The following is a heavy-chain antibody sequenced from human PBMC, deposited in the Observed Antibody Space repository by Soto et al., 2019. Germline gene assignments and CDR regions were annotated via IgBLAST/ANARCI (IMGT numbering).Heavy chain of an antibody. V-gene: IGHV3-23*01. CDR1: GFTFSSYG. D-gene: IGHD6-13*01. Sequence: GGSLRLSCAAAGFTFSSYGMSWVRQAPGKGLEWVSAVSGSGGSVYYADSVRGRFTISRDNAKNSLHLQMNSLRAEDTAVYYCTRDASRDSSARGWFDPWGPGTLVTVSS. CDR2: VSGSGGSV. CDR3: TRDASRDSSARGWFDP. J-gene: IGHJ5*02.